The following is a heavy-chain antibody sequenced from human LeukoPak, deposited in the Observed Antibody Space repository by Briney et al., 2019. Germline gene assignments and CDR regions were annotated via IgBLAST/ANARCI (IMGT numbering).Heavy chain of an antibody. CDR1: GFTFSSYG. Sequence: GRSLRLSCAASGFTFSSYGMHWVRQAPGKGLEWVAVIWYNGSNKYYADSVKGRFTISRDNAKNSLYLQMNSLRAEDTAVYYCARDWAPVGAVGADAFDIWGQGTMVTVSS. V-gene: IGHV3-33*01. D-gene: IGHD1-26*01. J-gene: IGHJ3*02. CDR3: ARDWAPVGAVGADAFDI. CDR2: IWYNGSNK.